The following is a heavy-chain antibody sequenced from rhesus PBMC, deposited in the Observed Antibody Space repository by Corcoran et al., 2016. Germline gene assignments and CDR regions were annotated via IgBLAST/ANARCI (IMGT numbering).Heavy chain of an antibody. J-gene: IGHJ6*01. D-gene: IGHD2-27*01. CDR1: GFTFSDYY. CDR2: ISNGGGNK. Sequence: EVQLVESGGGLAKPGGSLRLSCAASGFTFSDYYMTWVRPASGKGLEWVSRISNGGGNKWDEDSVQGRFTIARENAKNTLYLQMNSLRAEDTAVYYCARDSVVDRYRGLDSWGQGVVVTVSS. V-gene: IGHV3-59*01. CDR3: ARDSVVDRYRGLDS.